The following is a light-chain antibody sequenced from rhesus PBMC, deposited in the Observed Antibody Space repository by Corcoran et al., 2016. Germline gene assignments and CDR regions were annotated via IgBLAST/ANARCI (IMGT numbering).Light chain of an antibody. CDR3: MQSTKDPS. V-gene: IGKV2-68*01. CDR2: KVT. J-gene: IGKJ2*01. CDR1: QSLLHSNGNTY. Sequence: DIVMTQTPLSLPVTPGEPASISCRSSQSLLHSNGNTYLDWYLQMPGQSPRFLIYKVTNREPGVPYRFSGSGSGTDFTLKISRVEPEGVGVCYCMQSTKDPSFGQGTKVEIK.